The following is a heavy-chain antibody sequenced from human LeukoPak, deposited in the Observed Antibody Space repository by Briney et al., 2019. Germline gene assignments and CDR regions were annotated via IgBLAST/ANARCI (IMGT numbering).Heavy chain of an antibody. D-gene: IGHD4-11*01. Sequence: PGRSLTLSCPPSGFTFTTYWTHCVRHAPGKGLVWVSLIDTDGSYSTYGDPVKGRFTISRVNAKNTLYLQMNSLRAEGTAVYYCVRSAYSSPDYWGQGALVTVSS. V-gene: IGHV3-74*01. CDR3: VRSAYSSPDY. J-gene: IGHJ4*02. CDR2: IDTDGSYS. CDR1: GFTFTTYW.